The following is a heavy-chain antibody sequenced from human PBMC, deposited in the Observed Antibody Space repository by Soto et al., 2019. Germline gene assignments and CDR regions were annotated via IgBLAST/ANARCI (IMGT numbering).Heavy chain of an antibody. CDR3: ARVVDYYDPYYYYGMDV. CDR1: GFTSGVTFRTFA. J-gene: IGHJ6*02. Sequence: GGSLRLSCTASGFTSGVTFRTFAMSWVRQAPGKGLEWVANIKQDGSIKYYLYSVRGRFTISRDNAKNSLYLQMNSLRAEDTAVYYCARVVDYYDPYYYYGMDVWGQGTTVTVSS. V-gene: IGHV3-7*01. CDR2: IKQDGSIK. D-gene: IGHD3-22*01.